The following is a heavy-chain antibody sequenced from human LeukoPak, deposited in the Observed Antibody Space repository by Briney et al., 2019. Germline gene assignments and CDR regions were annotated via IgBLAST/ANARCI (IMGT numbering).Heavy chain of an antibody. V-gene: IGHV3-23*01. CDR3: AERTGSYSGY. D-gene: IGHD1-26*01. CDR2: ISASGGST. J-gene: IGHJ4*02. Sequence: PGGSLRLSCAASGFTFSSYWMSWVRQAPGKGLEWVSGISASGGSTYYADSVKGRFTISRDNSKNTLYLQMNSLRAEDTAVYYCAERTGSYSGYWGQGTLVTVSS. CDR1: GFTFSSYW.